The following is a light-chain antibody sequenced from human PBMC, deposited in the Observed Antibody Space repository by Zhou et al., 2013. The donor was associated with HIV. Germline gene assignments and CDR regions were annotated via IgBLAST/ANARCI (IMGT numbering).Light chain of an antibody. CDR3: QQYGNSPRWT. CDR1: QSVSSA. Sequence: EIVMTQSPATLSVSPGERVTLSCRASQSVSSALAWYQQKTGQAPRLLIYSTSTRATGVPARFSGSGSGTEFTLTISSLQSEDFAVYYCQQYGNSPRWTFGQGTKVEIK. CDR2: STS. J-gene: IGKJ1*01. V-gene: IGKV3-15*01.